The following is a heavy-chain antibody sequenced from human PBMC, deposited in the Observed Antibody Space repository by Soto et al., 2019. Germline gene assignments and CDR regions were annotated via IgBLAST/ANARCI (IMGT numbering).Heavy chain of an antibody. V-gene: IGHV4-34*01. J-gene: IGHJ4*02. Sequence: SETLSLTCAVYGGSFSGYYWSWIRQPPGKGLEWIGEINHSGSTNYNPSLKSRVTISVDTSKNQFSLKLSSVTAADTAVYYCARGIGITGTTNDYWGQGTLVTVSS. D-gene: IGHD1-7*01. CDR3: ARGIGITGTTNDY. CDR1: GGSFSGYY. CDR2: INHSGST.